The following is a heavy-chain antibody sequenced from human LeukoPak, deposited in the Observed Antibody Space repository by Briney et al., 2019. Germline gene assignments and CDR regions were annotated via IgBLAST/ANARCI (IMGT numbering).Heavy chain of an antibody. D-gene: IGHD3-22*01. Sequence: GGSLRLSCAASGFTFSDYYMSWIRQAPGKGLEWVSYISSSGSTIYYADSVKGRFTISRDNAKNSLYLQMNSLRAEDTALYYCAKDIHFDYYDSSGYPNRFDPWGQGTLVTVSS. CDR1: GFTFSDYY. CDR3: AKDIHFDYYDSSGYPNRFDP. CDR2: ISSSGSTI. V-gene: IGHV3-11*01. J-gene: IGHJ5*02.